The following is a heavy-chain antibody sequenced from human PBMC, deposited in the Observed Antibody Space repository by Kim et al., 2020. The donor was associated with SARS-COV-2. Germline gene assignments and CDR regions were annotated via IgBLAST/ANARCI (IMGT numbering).Heavy chain of an antibody. CDR3: ASRRSYLGWFDP. D-gene: IGHD1-26*01. J-gene: IGHJ5*02. CDR1: GGSFSGYY. CDR2: INHSGST. Sequence: SETLSLTCAVYGGSFSGYYWSWIRQPPGKGLEWIGEINHSGSTNYNPSLKSRVTISVDTSKNQFSLKLSSVTAADTAVYYCASRRSYLGWFDPWGQGTLVTVSP. V-gene: IGHV4-34*01.